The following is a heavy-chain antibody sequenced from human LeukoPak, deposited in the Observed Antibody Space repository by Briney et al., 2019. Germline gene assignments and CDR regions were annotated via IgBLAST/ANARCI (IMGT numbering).Heavy chain of an antibody. CDR2: ISSNGGST. D-gene: IGHD6-19*01. Sequence: GGSLRLSCSASGFTFSRYVMHWVRQAPGKGLEYVSAISSNGGSTYYADSVKGRFTISRDNSKNTLYLQMSSLRAEDTAVYYCARIYSSGWNWYFDLWGRGTLVTVSS. CDR3: ARIYSSGWNWYFDL. CDR1: GFTFSRYV. V-gene: IGHV3-64D*09. J-gene: IGHJ2*01.